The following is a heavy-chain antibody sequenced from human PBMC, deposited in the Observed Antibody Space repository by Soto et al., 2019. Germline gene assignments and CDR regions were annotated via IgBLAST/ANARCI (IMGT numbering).Heavy chain of an antibody. J-gene: IGHJ4*02. Sequence: EVQLVESGGGLVQPGGSLRLSCAASGFTFSSYSMNWVRQAPGKGLEWVSYISSSSSTIYYADSVKGRFTISRVNAKNSLYLQMNSLRAEDTAVYYCATEVLNQWLATSDYWGQGTLVTVSS. CDR1: GFTFSSYS. CDR2: ISSSSSTI. D-gene: IGHD6-19*01. CDR3: ATEVLNQWLATSDY. V-gene: IGHV3-48*01.